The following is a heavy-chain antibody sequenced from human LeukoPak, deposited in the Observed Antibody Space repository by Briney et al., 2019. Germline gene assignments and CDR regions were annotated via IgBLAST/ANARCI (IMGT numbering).Heavy chain of an antibody. J-gene: IGHJ4*02. CDR1: GYTFTRYY. Sequence: ASVKVSCTASGYTFTRYYMHWVRQAPGQGVEWRGMINPSGGDTTYAQKLQGRVTMTRDTSTSTVYMELSSLRSEDTAVYYCARENGGEDYWGQGTLVTVSS. V-gene: IGHV1-46*01. D-gene: IGHD2-21*01. CDR2: INPSGGDT. CDR3: ARENGGEDY.